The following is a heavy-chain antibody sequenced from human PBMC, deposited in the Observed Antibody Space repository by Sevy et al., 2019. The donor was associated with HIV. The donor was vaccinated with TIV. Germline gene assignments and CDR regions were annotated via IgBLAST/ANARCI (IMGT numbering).Heavy chain of an antibody. Sequence: GESLKISCEASGFSFRRYAMHWVRQAPGKGLEWVTVISYDGRNEYYVDSVKGRFTISRDNSKNMLNLQMNSLRPEDTAIYCCAGDGGGDYFDYWGQGTLVTVSS. CDR3: AGDGGGDYFDY. V-gene: IGHV3-30*04. D-gene: IGHD3-10*01. CDR2: ISYDGRNE. CDR1: GFSFRRYA. J-gene: IGHJ4*02.